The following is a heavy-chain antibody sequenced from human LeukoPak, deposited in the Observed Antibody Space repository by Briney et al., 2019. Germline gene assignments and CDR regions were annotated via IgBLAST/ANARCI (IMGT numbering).Heavy chain of an antibody. D-gene: IGHD4-17*01. CDR3: AKDIGDYEGDYFDY. CDR2: ISGSGGST. V-gene: IGHV3-23*01. CDR1: GLTFNNYA. Sequence: GGSLRLSCAASGLTFNNYAMSWVRQAPGKGLEWVSGISGSGGSTYYADSVKGRFTISRDNSKNTLYLQMNSLRAEDTAVYYCAKDIGDYEGDYFDYWGQGTLVTVSS. J-gene: IGHJ4*02.